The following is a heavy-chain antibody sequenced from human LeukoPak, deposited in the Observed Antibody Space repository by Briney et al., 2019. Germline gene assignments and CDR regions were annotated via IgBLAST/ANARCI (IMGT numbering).Heavy chain of an antibody. V-gene: IGHV3-23*01. D-gene: IGHD1-26*01. Sequence: PGGSLRLSCAVFGITLSNYGMGWVRQAPGKGLEWVAGISDSGGRTNYADSVKGRFTISRDNPKNTLYLQMNSLRSEDTAVYYCARGHSGSYCDYWGQGTLVTVSS. CDR1: GITLSNYG. J-gene: IGHJ4*02. CDR3: ARGHSGSYCDY. CDR2: ISDSGGRT.